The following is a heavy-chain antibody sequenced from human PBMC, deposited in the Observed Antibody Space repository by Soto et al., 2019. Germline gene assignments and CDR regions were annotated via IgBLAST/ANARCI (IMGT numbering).Heavy chain of an antibody. CDR2: INHSGST. J-gene: IGHJ4*02. V-gene: IGHV4-34*01. Sequence: SETLSLTCAVYGGSFSGYYWSWIRQPPGKGLEWIGEINHSGSTNYNPSLKSRVTISVDTSKNQFSLKLSSVTAADTAVYYCARYPYYYGSGSYYNKSPADYWGQGTLVTVSS. CDR3: ARYPYYYGSGSYYNKSPADY. D-gene: IGHD3-10*01. CDR1: GGSFSGYY.